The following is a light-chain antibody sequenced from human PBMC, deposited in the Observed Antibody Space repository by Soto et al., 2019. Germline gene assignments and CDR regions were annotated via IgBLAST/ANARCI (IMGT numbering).Light chain of an antibody. J-gene: IGKJ1*01. CDR3: QQTFSTPPT. CDR2: STS. V-gene: IGKV1-39*01. Sequence: DIQMTQSPSSLSASVGDRVTITCRASRSISSYLNWYQQKPRKAPKLLIYSTSNLQGGVPSRFSGSGSGTDFTLSISSLQPEDFATYYCQQTFSTPPTFGQGTKVEI. CDR1: RSISSY.